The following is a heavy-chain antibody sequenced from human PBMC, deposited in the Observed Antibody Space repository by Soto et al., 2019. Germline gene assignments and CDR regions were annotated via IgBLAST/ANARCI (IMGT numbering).Heavy chain of an antibody. V-gene: IGHV3-74*01. Sequence: EVQLVESGGGLVQPGGSLRLPCAGSGFTFNTYWIHWVRQAAGKGLVWVSCINSDGTSTRYADSVKGRFTISRDNAKNTLYLQMNSLSTEDTAVYYCARSRYYGMDVWGQGTTVTVSS. CDR3: ARSRYYGMDV. CDR2: INSDGTST. J-gene: IGHJ6*02. CDR1: GFTFNTYW.